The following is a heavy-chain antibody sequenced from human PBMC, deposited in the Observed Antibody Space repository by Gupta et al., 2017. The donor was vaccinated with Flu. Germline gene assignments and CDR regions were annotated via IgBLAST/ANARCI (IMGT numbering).Heavy chain of an antibody. CDR3: ARDGPGIAAAGTPSPWDFDL. D-gene: IGHD6-13*01. J-gene: IGHJ2*01. V-gene: IGHV3-74*01. Sequence: EVQLVESGGGLVQPGGSLSLSCAASGFTFSSYWMHWVRQAPGKGLGGVSRINREGSSTSYADYVKGRCTSSRDNAKKTLYLQRKSRRAEDTAVYYWARDGPGIAAAGTPSPWDFDLGGRGTLVTVSS. CDR2: INREGSST. CDR1: GFTFSSYW.